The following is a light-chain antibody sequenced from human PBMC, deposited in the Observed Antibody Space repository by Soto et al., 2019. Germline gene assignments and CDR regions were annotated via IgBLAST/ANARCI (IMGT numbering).Light chain of an antibody. CDR3: QQYNSAPRT. Sequence: EVELTQSPVTLSLSPGERATLSCRASQSFRGLLAWYQQKPGQAPRLLIYDAYNRATGIPPRFSGSGSGTDFTLTISRLEPEDFAVYYCQQYNSAPRTFGQGTK. CDR2: DAY. J-gene: IGKJ1*01. CDR1: QSFRGL. V-gene: IGKV3-11*01.